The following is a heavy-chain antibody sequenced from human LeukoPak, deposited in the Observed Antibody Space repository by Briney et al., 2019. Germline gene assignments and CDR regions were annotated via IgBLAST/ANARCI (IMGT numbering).Heavy chain of an antibody. CDR1: GGTFSSYA. J-gene: IGHJ6*02. D-gene: IGHD3-10*01. Sequence: ASVKVSCKASGGTFSSYAISWVRQAPGQGLEWMGGIIPIFGTANYAQKFQGRVTITTDESTSTAYMELSSLRSEDTAVHYCATVWGSITMVRGVIPPYYYYGMDVWGQGTTVTVSS. CDR2: IIPIFGTA. CDR3: ATVWGSITMVRGVIPPYYYYGMDV. V-gene: IGHV1-69*05.